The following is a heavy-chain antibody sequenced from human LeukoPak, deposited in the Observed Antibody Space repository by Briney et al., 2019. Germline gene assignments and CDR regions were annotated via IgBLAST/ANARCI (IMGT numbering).Heavy chain of an antibody. CDR2: ISGSGGRT. CDR3: AKDSGMVRGVIAAFDI. V-gene: IGHV3-23*01. Sequence: PGGSLRLSCAASGLSFSDYVMSWVRQAPGKGLEWVSDISGSGGRTYYADSVRGRFTISRDNSKNTLFLQMNSLRAEDTALYYCAKDSGMVRGVIAAFDIWGQGTMVTVSS. CDR1: GLSFSDYV. D-gene: IGHD3-10*01. J-gene: IGHJ3*02.